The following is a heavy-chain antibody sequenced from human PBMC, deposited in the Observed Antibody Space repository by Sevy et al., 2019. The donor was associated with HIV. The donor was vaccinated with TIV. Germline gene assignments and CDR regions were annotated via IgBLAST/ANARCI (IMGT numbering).Heavy chain of an antibody. D-gene: IGHD1-1*01. V-gene: IGHV3-49*03. J-gene: IGHJ4*02. CDR2: IRSKAYGGTT. CDR1: GFTFGDYA. Sequence: GGSLRLSCTASGFTFGDYAMSWFHQAPGKGLEWVGFIRSKAYGGTTEYAASVKGRFTISRDDSKSIAYLQMNSLKTEDTAVYYCTRGATGTTAPYYFDYWGQGTLVTVSS. CDR3: TRGATGTTAPYYFDY.